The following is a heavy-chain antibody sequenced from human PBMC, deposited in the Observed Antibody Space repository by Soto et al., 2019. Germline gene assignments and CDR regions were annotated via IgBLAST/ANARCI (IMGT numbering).Heavy chain of an antibody. D-gene: IGHD2-15*01. CDR2: ISYDGSNK. CDR1: GFTFSSYG. V-gene: IGHV3-30*18. Sequence: SLRLSCAAAGFTFSSYGMDWVRQAPGKGLEWVAVISYDGSNKYYADSVKGRFTISRDNSKNTLYLQMNSLRAEDTAVYYCVKARRLLLAYYYYGMDVWGQGTTVTVSS. CDR3: VKARRLLLAYYYYGMDV. J-gene: IGHJ6*02.